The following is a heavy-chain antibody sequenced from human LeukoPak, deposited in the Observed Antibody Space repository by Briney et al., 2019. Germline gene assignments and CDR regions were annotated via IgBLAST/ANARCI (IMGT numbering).Heavy chain of an antibody. J-gene: IGHJ4*02. Sequence: GGSLRLSCAASGFTFSSYGMHWVRRAPGKGLEWVGRIKSKTDGGTTDCAAPVKGRFTISRDDSKNTLYLQMNSLKTEDTAVYYCTTSWGYKYWGQGTLVTVSS. CDR2: IKSKTDGGTT. CDR1: GFTFSSYG. V-gene: IGHV3-15*01. D-gene: IGHD5-12*01. CDR3: TTSWGYKY.